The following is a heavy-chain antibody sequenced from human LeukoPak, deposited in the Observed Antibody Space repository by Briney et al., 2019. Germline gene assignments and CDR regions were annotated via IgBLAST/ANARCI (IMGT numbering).Heavy chain of an antibody. V-gene: IGHV1-69*05. J-gene: IGHJ6*03. CDR3: ARDATTRGYYYMDV. CDR1: VGTFSSYA. CDR2: IIPIFGTA. Sequence: SVTVSCKASVGTFSSYAISWVRQAPGQGLEWMGGIIPIFGTANYAQKFQGRVTITTDESTSTAYMELSSLRSEDTAVYYCARDATTRGYYYMDVWGKGTTVTVSS. D-gene: IGHD2-15*01.